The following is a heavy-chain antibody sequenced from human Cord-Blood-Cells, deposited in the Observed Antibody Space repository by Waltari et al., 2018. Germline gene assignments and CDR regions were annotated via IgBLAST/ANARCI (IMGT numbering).Heavy chain of an antibody. CDR2: INHSGST. J-gene: IGHJ4*02. Sequence: QVQLQQWGAGLLKPSETLSLTCAVYGGSFSGYYWSWIRQPPGKGLEWIGEINHSGSTNSNPSLKSRVTISVDTSKNQFSLKLSSVTAADTAVYYCARVSDSGYDFDYWGQGTLVTVSS. CDR1: GGSFSGYY. CDR3: ARVSDSGYDFDY. V-gene: IGHV4-34*01. D-gene: IGHD5-12*01.